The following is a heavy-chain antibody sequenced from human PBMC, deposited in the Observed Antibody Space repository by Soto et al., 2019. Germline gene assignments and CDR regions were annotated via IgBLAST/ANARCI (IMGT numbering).Heavy chain of an antibody. CDR2: ISGSGGST. CDR3: AKGNYDSSGKHVKFRYYFDY. V-gene: IGHV3-23*01. D-gene: IGHD3-22*01. CDR1: GFTFSSYA. Sequence: GGSLRLSCAASGFTFSSYAMSWVRQAPGKGLEWVSAISGSGGSTYYADSVKGRFTISRDNSKNTLYLQMNSLRAEDTAVYYCAKGNYDSSGKHVKFRYYFDYWGQGTLVTVSS. J-gene: IGHJ4*02.